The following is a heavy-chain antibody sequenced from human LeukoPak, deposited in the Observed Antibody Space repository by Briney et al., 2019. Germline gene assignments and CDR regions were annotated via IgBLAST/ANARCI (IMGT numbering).Heavy chain of an antibody. CDR1: GFTFSSYG. V-gene: IGHV3-30*02. J-gene: IGHJ6*02. D-gene: IGHD4-17*01. Sequence: GGSLRLSCAASGFTFSSYGMHWVRQAPGKGLEWVAFIRYDGSNKYYADSVKGRFTISRDNSKNTLYLQMNSLRAEDTAVYFCTRGGTYDGDGDYYYYYGMDVWGQGTTVTVSS. CDR3: TRGGTYDGDGDYYYYYGMDV. CDR2: IRYDGSNK.